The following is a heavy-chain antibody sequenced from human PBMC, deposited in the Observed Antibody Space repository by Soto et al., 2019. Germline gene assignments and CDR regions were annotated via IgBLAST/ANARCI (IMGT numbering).Heavy chain of an antibody. Sequence: QVQLVQSGAEVRKPGASVKVSCTASGYSFTSYGISWVRQAPGQGLEWMGWISAYNGNTNYAQKLQGRVTKTTDKSTSRAYMELRSRRSDDTAVYYCARDNGFGEWDVWGQGTTVTVSS. CDR1: GYSFTSYG. CDR2: ISAYNGNT. V-gene: IGHV1-18*01. CDR3: ARDNGFGEWDV. J-gene: IGHJ6*02. D-gene: IGHD3-10*01.